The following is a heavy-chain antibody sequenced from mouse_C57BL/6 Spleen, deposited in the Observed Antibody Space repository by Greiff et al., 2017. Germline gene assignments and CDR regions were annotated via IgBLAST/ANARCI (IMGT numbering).Heavy chain of an antibody. Sequence: EVHLVESGGGLVKPGGSLKLSCAASGFTFSSYAMSWVRQTPEKRLEWVATISDGGSYTYYPDNAKNNLYLQMSPLKSEDTAMYYWAREGLIVTTRWWYFDVWGTGTTVTVSS. D-gene: IGHD2-5*01. CDR2: ISDGGSYT. CDR1: GFTFSSYA. J-gene: IGHJ1*03. V-gene: IGHV5-4*01. CDR3: AREGLIVTTRWWYFDV.